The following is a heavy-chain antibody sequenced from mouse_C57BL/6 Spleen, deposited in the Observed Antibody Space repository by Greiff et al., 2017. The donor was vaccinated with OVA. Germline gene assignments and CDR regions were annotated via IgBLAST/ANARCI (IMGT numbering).Heavy chain of an antibody. CDR3: ASGTTTGVAHYFAY. J-gene: IGHJ2*01. D-gene: IGHD1-1*01. CDR2: INPNNGGT. V-gene: IGHV1-22*01. CDR1: GYTFTDYN. Sequence: EVKLQESGPELVKPGASVKLSCKASGYTFTDYNMHWVKQSHGQSLEWIGYINPNNGGTSYNQKFKGKATLTVNKSSSTAYIELRSLTSEDSAVYYCASGTTTGVAHYFAYWGQGTTLTVSS.